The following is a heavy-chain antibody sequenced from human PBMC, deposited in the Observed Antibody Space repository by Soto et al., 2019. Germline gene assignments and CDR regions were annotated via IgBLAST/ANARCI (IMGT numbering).Heavy chain of an antibody. CDR2: ISRDGSTM. CDR1: GVTLSNFG. CDR3: VGEVASGY. J-gene: IGHJ6*02. D-gene: IGHD2-21*01. Sequence: QVQLVESGGGVVQPGRSLRLSCAASGVTLSNFGMHWVRQAPGKGLEWVAVISRDGSTMFYADSVKGRFTISRDSSRNTLYLQMNSLRAEDTAVYHCVGEVASGYWGQGTTVTVSS. V-gene: IGHV3-30*03.